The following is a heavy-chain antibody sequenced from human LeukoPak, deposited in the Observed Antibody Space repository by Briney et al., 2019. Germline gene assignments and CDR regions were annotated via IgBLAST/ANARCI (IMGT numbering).Heavy chain of an antibody. Sequence: GGSLRLSCAASGFTFSSYEMNWVRQAPGKGLEWVSFISISGSTIYYADSVKGRFTISRDNAKNSLYLQMNSLRAEDAAVYYCARTVAGLPLDAFDIWGQGTMVTVSS. CDR1: GFTFSSYE. D-gene: IGHD6-19*01. CDR3: ARTVAGLPLDAFDI. CDR2: ISISGSTI. V-gene: IGHV3-48*03. J-gene: IGHJ3*02.